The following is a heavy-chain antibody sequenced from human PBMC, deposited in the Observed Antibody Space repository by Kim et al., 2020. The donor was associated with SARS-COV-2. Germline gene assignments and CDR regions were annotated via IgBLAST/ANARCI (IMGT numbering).Heavy chain of an antibody. V-gene: IGHV3-21*01. CDR1: GFTFSSYS. CDR2: ISSSSSYI. CDR3: ARERLRLGELSPFDY. Sequence: GGSLRLSCAASGFTFSSYSMNWVRQAPGKGLEWVSSISSSSSYIYYADSVKGRFTISRDNAKNSLYLQMNSLRAEDTAVYYCARERLRLGELSPFDYWGQGTLVTVSS. D-gene: IGHD3-16*02. J-gene: IGHJ4*02.